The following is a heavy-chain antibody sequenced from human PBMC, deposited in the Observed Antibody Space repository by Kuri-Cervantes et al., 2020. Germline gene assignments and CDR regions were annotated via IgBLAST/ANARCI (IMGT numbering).Heavy chain of an antibody. V-gene: IGHV4-4*02. D-gene: IGHD3-9*01. CDR3: ASLDILTGYFPFGL. Sequence: SWVRQPPGKGLEYIGEIFHSGSANYNPSLRGRVTISLDKSKNQFSLNLTSVTAADTAVYYCASLDILTGYFPFGLWGQGTLVTDSS. CDR2: IFHSGSA. J-gene: IGHJ5*02.